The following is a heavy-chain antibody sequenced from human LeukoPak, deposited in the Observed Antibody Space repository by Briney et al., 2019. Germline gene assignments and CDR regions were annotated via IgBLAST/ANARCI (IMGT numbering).Heavy chain of an antibody. V-gene: IGHV4-59*01. CDR2: IYYSGTT. J-gene: IGHJ3*02. D-gene: IGHD4-17*01. Sequence: SETLSLTCTVSGGSISSYYWSWIRQPPGKGLEWIGYIYYSGTTNYNPSLKSRVTISVDTSKNQFSLKLSSVTAADTAVYYCARYSMTTRDAFDIWGQGTMVTVSS. CDR1: GGSISSYY. CDR3: ARYSMTTRDAFDI.